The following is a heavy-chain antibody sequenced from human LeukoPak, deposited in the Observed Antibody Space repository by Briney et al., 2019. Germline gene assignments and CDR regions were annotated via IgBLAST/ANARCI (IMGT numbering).Heavy chain of an antibody. J-gene: IGHJ4*02. Sequence: HPGGSLRLSCAASGLTFSSYAMSWVRQAPGKGLEWVSAISGSGGSTYYADSVKGRFTISRDNSKNTLYLQMNSLRAEDTAVYYCASSIAAPVEDPDYWGQGTLVTVSS. D-gene: IGHD6-6*01. CDR3: ASSIAAPVEDPDY. CDR2: ISGSGGST. V-gene: IGHV3-23*01. CDR1: GLTFSSYA.